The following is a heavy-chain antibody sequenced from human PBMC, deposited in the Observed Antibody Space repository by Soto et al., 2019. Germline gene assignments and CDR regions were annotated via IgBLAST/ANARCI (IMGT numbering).Heavy chain of an antibody. CDR1: GGTFSSYA. CDR3: ASSVAKYYYYGMDV. CDR2: IIPIFGTA. J-gene: IGHJ6*02. D-gene: IGHD5-12*01. Sequence: SVKVSCKASGGTFSSYAISWVRQAPGQGLEWMGGIIPIFGTADYAQKFQGRVTITADESTSTAYMELSSLRSEDTAVYYCASSVAKYYYYGMDVWGQGTTVTVS. V-gene: IGHV1-69*13.